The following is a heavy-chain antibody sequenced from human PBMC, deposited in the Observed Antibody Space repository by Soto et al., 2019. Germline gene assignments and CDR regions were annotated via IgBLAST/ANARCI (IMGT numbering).Heavy chain of an antibody. CDR1: GGTFSSYA. V-gene: IGHV1-69*13. CDR3: ASPVYIVARAPAAYYGMDV. Sequence: SVKVSCKASGGTFSSYAISWVRQAPGQGLEWLGGIIPIFVTANYAQKFQGRVTITADEATRTAYMELSSLNFEDTGVYYGASPVYIVARAPAAYYGMDVWGQGXTVTVSS. J-gene: IGHJ6*02. D-gene: IGHD5-12*01. CDR2: IIPIFVTA.